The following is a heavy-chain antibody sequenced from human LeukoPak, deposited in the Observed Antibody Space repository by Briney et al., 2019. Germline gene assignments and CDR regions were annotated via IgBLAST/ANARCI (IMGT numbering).Heavy chain of an antibody. Sequence: ASVKVSCKASGYTFTSYGINWVRQAPGQGLEWMGWISAYNGNTNYVQKLQDRVTMTTDTSTSTDYMELRSLRSDDTAVYYCARALLGYYYDSSGRNFDYWGQGTLVTVSS. J-gene: IGHJ4*02. D-gene: IGHD3-22*01. CDR3: ARALLGYYYDSSGRNFDY. V-gene: IGHV1-18*01. CDR2: ISAYNGNT. CDR1: GYTFTSYG.